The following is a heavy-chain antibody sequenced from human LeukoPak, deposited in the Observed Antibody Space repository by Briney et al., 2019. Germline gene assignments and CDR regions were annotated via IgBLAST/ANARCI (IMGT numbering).Heavy chain of an antibody. CDR3: ARGPNSNWSGLDF. D-gene: IGHD6-6*01. Sequence: GGSLRPSCAASGFTFDDYGMSWVRQAPGKGLEWVSGMNWNGGSTGYADSVKGQFTISRDNAKNTLYLQVNNLRAEDTAVYYCARGPNSNWSGLDFWGQGTLLTVSS. CDR1: GFTFDDYG. CDR2: MNWNGGST. V-gene: IGHV3-20*04. J-gene: IGHJ4*02.